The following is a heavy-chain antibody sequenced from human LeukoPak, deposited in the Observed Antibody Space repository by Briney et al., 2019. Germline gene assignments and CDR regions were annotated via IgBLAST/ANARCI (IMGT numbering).Heavy chain of an antibody. CDR1: GFTFSNSW. CDR2: VQHIGGET. Sequence: GGSLRLSCAGSGFTFSNSWMGWVRQAPGKGLERVANVQHIGGETYYVDSVKGRFTISRDNAKNSVYLQMNSLGADDTAVYYCATYSILNAREFRYWGQGTLVTVTS. CDR3: ATYSILNAREFRY. D-gene: IGHD4-11*01. J-gene: IGHJ1*01. V-gene: IGHV3-7*01.